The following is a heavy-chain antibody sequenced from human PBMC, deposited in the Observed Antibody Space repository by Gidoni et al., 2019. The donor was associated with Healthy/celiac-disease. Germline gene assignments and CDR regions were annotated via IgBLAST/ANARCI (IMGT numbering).Heavy chain of an antibody. D-gene: IGHD3-9*01. Sequence: QVQLVQSGAEVKKPGASVMVSCKASGYTFTSYYMHWVRQAPGQGLEWMGIINPSGGSTSYAQKFQGRVTMTRDTSTSTVYMELSSLRSEDTAVYYCARDLTPSYYDILTGYYKEEYFQHWGQGTLVTVSS. CDR1: GYTFTSYY. CDR3: ARDLTPSYYDILTGYYKEEYFQH. V-gene: IGHV1-46*01. CDR2: INPSGGST. J-gene: IGHJ1*01.